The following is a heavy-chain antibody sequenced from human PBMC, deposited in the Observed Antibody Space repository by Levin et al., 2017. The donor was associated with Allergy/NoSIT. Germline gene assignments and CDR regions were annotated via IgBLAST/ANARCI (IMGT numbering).Heavy chain of an antibody. D-gene: IGHD2-2*01. V-gene: IGHV4-34*01. CDR2: INHSGST. CDR1: GGSFSGYY. Sequence: SQTLSLTCAVYGGSFSGYYWSWIRQPPGKGLEWIGEINHSGSTNYNPSLKSRVTISVDTSKNQFSLKLSSVTAADTAVYYCASLVPAATPGYWGQGTLVTVSS. J-gene: IGHJ4*02. CDR3: ASLVPAATPGY.